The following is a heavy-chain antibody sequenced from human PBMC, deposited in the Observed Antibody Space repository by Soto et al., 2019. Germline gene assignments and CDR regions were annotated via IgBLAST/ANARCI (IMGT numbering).Heavy chain of an antibody. D-gene: IGHD3-10*01. J-gene: IGHJ6*02. CDR2: INHSGST. V-gene: IGHV4-34*01. CDR1: GGSFSGYY. CDR3: ARERLLWFGELLPYYYYGMDV. Sequence: PSETLSLTCAVYGGSFSGYYWSWIRQPPGKGLEWIGEINHSGSTNYNPSLKSRVTISVDTSKNQFSLKLSSVTAADTAVYYCARERLLWFGELLPYYYYGMDVWGQGTTVTVSS.